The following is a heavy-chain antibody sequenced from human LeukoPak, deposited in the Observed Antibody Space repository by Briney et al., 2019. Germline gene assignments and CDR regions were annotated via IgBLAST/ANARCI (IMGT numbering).Heavy chain of an antibody. Sequence: GGSLRLSCAASGFTFDDYAMHWVRQAPGKGLEWVSGISWNSGSIGYADSVKGRFTISRDNAKNSLYLQMNSLRAEDTALYYCAKDMVNYYYYGMDVWGQGTTVTASS. V-gene: IGHV3-9*01. CDR3: AKDMVNYYYYGMDV. D-gene: IGHD3-22*01. CDR2: ISWNSGSI. J-gene: IGHJ6*02. CDR1: GFTFDDYA.